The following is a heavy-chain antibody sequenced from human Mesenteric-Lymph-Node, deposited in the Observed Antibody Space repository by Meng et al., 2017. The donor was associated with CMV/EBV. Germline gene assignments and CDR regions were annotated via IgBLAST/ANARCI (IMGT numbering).Heavy chain of an antibody. J-gene: IGHJ4*02. Sequence: SETLSLTCTVSGGSISSSSYYWGWIRQPPGKGLEWIGSIYYSGSTYYNPSLKSRVTISVDTSKNQFSLKLSSVTAADTAVYYCARGLSRAVAGHFDYWGQGTLVTVSS. D-gene: IGHD6-19*01. CDR1: GGSISSSSYY. CDR2: IYYSGST. CDR3: ARGLSRAVAGHFDY. V-gene: IGHV4-39*01.